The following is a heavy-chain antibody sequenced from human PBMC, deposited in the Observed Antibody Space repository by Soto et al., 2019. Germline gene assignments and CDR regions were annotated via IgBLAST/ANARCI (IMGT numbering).Heavy chain of an antibody. Sequence: GASVKVSCKASGGTFSSYAISWVRQAPGQGLEWMGGIIPIFGAANYAQKFQGRVTITADESTITAYMELSSLRSEDTAVYYCARGPCHNYYDSSGLSNRFDPWGQGTLVTVSS. CDR1: GGTFSSYA. D-gene: IGHD3-22*01. V-gene: IGHV1-69*13. CDR2: IIPIFGAA. J-gene: IGHJ5*02. CDR3: ARGPCHNYYDSSGLSNRFDP.